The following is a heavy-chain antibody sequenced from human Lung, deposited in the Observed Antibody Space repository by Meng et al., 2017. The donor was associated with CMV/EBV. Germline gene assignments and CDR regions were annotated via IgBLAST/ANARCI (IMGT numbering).Heavy chain of an antibody. CDR2: IWYDGSKR. V-gene: IGHV3-33*06. CDR1: GFTFSKYG. D-gene: IGHD1-26*01. CDR3: AKDRFPMGVSGGGDY. Sequence: GGSLRLXCAASGFTFSKYGMHWVRQAPGKGLEWVAVIWYDGSKRYHADSVKGRFTISRDNSKNTLYLQMNSLRVEDTAVYYCAKDRFPMGVSGGGDYWGQGTLVTVSS. J-gene: IGHJ4*02.